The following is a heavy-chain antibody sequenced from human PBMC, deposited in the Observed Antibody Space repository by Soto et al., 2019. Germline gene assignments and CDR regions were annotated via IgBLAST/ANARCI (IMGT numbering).Heavy chain of an antibody. V-gene: IGHV4-59*08. Sequence: SETLSLTCPVSGGTISSYYWSLIRQPPGKGLEWIGYIYYSGSTNYNPSLKSRVTISVDTSKNQFSLKLSSVTAADTAAYYCARRYGYSFDYWGQGTLVTVSS. D-gene: IGHD1-1*01. J-gene: IGHJ4*02. CDR1: GGTISSYY. CDR2: IYYSGST. CDR3: ARRYGYSFDY.